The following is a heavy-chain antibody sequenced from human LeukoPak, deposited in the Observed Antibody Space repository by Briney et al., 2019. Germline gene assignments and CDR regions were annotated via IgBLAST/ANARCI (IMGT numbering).Heavy chain of an antibody. Sequence: GGSLRLSCAASGFTFSSYSMNWVRQAPGKGLEWVSSISSSSSYIYYADSVRGRFTISRDNAKNSLYLQMNSLRAEDTAVYYCARPSLNTGSYFDYWGQGILVSVSS. J-gene: IGHJ4*02. CDR2: ISSSSSYI. CDR3: ARPSLNTGSYFDY. V-gene: IGHV3-21*06. D-gene: IGHD1-26*01. CDR1: GFTFSSYS.